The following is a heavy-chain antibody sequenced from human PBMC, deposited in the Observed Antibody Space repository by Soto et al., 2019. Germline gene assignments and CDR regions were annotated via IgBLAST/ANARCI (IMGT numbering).Heavy chain of an antibody. J-gene: IGHJ3*02. D-gene: IGHD2-2*01. CDR3: ARDRKTWCSGNTCYEQDAFDI. Sequence: QVQVQESGPGLVKPSQTLTLTCTVSGGSISRGGYYWTWIRQYPGKGLEWLGNVHYSGTTYYNPSLKSRVTISVDTSKNHVSLQLSSVTAADTAGYYCARDRKTWCSGNTCYEQDAFDIWGQGTMVTVSS. CDR2: VHYSGTT. V-gene: IGHV4-31*03. CDR1: GGSISRGGYY.